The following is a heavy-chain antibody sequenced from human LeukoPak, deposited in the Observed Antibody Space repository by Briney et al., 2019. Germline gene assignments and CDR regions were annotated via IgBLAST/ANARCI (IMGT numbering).Heavy chain of an antibody. Sequence: GGSLRLSCAASGLTFSGSAMHWVRQASGKGLEWVGRIRSKANNYATAYAASVKGRFTISRDDSKNTAYLQMNSLRAEDTAVYYCARTYYYGSGSNDYWGQGTLVTVSS. V-gene: IGHV3-73*01. D-gene: IGHD3-10*01. CDR1: GLTFSGSA. J-gene: IGHJ4*02. CDR3: ARTYYYGSGSNDY. CDR2: IRSKANNYAT.